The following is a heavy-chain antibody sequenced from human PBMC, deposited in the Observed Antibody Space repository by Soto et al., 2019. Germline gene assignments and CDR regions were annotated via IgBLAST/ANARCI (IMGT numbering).Heavy chain of an antibody. CDR1: GFTFSTYA. CDR3: VKGYWKGDV. V-gene: IGHV3-23*01. CDR2: ISGSGGSI. J-gene: IGHJ6*02. Sequence: EVQLLESGGGLVQPGGSLRLSCAASGFTFSTYAMNWVRQAPGNGLEWVSAISGSGGSIHYAGSVKGRFTISRDNSKDTLYLQMNSRRDEDTAVYHCVKGYWKGDVWGQGTTVTVSS. D-gene: IGHD1-1*01.